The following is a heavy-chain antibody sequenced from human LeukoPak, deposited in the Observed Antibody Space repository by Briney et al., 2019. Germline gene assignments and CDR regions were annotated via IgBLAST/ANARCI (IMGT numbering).Heavy chain of an antibody. CDR1: GYSISSGYY. V-gene: IGHV4-38-2*02. CDR2: IYHSGST. J-gene: IGHJ6*03. CDR3: ARDSSSWKYYYYYMDV. D-gene: IGHD6-13*01. Sequence: LETLSLTCTVSGYSISSGYYWGWIRQPPGKGLEWIGSIYHSGSTYYNPSLKSRVTISVDTSKNQFSLKLSSVTAADTAVYYCARDSSSWKYYYYYMDVWGKGTTVTVSS.